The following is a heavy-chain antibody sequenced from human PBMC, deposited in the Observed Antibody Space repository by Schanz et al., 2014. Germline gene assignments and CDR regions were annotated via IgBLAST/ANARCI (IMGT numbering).Heavy chain of an antibody. CDR3: ARRDNYLSAFDI. CDR1: GASISGSSDY. CDR2: IYYTGTT. V-gene: IGHV4-39*01. Sequence: QLQLQESGPGLVKPSETLSLTCTVSGASISGSSDYWGWIRHSPGKGLEWIGNIYYTGTTYYNPSIKSRVSISVDTSKNQVSLNLASGTAADTAVFYCARRDNYLSAFDIWGQGTMVTVSS. D-gene: IGHD4-4*01. J-gene: IGHJ3*02.